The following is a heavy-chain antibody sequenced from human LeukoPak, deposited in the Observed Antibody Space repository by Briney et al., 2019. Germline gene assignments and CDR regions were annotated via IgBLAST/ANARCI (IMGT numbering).Heavy chain of an antibody. CDR2: IQSNGNEK. J-gene: IGHJ4*02. V-gene: IGHV3-30*02. CDR3: AKDQGNYDPHSVDY. D-gene: IGHD3-3*01. Sequence: PGGSLRLSCAVSGFTFSDYAMHWVRQAPGKGLEWVASIQSNGNEKYSSDSLKGRFTISRDNSKNTLYLQMNSLRAEDTAVYYCAKDQGNYDPHSVDYWGQGTLVTVSS. CDR1: GFTFSDYA.